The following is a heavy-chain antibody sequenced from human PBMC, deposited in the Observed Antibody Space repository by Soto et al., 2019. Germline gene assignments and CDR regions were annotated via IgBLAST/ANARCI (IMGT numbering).Heavy chain of an antibody. CDR2: ISSSSTSI. V-gene: IGHV3-48*02. Sequence: HPGGSLRLSCSASGFTFSDENMSWVRQVPGKGLEWVSGISSSSTSIYYAHSVEGRLTISRDNAKNSLYLQMNSLRDEDTAVYYCARNDDSGLDVWGQGTTVTVSS. J-gene: IGHJ6*02. CDR3: ARNDDSGLDV. D-gene: IGHD1-1*01. CDR1: GFTFSDEN.